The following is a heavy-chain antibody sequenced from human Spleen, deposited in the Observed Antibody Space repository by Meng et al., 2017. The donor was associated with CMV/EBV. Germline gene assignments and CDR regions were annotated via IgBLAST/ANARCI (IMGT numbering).Heavy chain of an antibody. V-gene: IGHV1-18*04. CDR3: ARAGHYYDSSGYHY. J-gene: IGHJ4*02. CDR1: GYTFSDHN. CDR2: ISTYNANT. Sequence: ASVKVSCKASGYTFSDHNIHWVRQAPGQGREWMGWISTYNANTIFAQKLQGRLTMTTDTSTSTAYMELRSLRSDDTAVYYCARAGHYYDSSGYHYWDQGTLVTVSS. D-gene: IGHD3-22*01.